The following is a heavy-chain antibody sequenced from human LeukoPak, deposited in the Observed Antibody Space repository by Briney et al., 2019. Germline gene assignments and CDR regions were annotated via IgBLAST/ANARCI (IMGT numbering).Heavy chain of an antibody. D-gene: IGHD3-22*01. CDR3: ARSALHYCDSTSQGDY. CDR1: GYPFTSFG. J-gene: IGHJ4*02. V-gene: IGHV1-69*13. CDR2: IIPIFGTA. Sequence: GASVKVSCKASGYPFTSFGISWVRQAPGQGLEWMGGIIPIFGTANYAQKFQGRVTITADESTSTAYMELSSLRSDDTAVYYCARSALHYCDSTSQGDYWGQGTLVTVSS.